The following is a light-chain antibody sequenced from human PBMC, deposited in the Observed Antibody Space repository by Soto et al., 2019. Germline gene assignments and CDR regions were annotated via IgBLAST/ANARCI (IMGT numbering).Light chain of an antibody. CDR2: WAS. CDR3: QQYYSTRLT. V-gene: IGKV4-1*01. Sequence: DIVMTQSPDSLAVSLGERATINCKSSQSVLYSSNNKNYLAWYQQKPGQPPKLLIYWASTRESGVPDRFSGSGSGTDFTLTISSRQAEDVAVYYCQQYYSTRLTFGGGTKVEIK. J-gene: IGKJ4*01. CDR1: QSVLYSSNNKNY.